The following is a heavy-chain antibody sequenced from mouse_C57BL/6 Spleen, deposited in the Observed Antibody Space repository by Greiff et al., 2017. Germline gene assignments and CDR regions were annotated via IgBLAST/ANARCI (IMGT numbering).Heavy chain of an antibody. J-gene: IGHJ2*01. V-gene: IGHV5-17*01. CDR3: ARRHITTVVFDY. D-gene: IGHD1-1*01. Sequence: EVKLVESGGGLVKPGGSLKLSCAASGFTFRDYGMHWVRQAPEKGLVWVAYISSASSTIYYADTVKGRFSISRDNAKNTLFLQMTSLRSEDTAMYYCARRHITTVVFDYWGQGTTLTVSS. CDR2: ISSASSTI. CDR1: GFTFRDYG.